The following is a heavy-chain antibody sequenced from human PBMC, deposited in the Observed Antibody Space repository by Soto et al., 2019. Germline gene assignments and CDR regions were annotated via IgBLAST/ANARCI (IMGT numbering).Heavy chain of an antibody. D-gene: IGHD3-9*01. Sequence: GGSMILSCAASGFTFSYYYMSWIRQAPGKGLEWVSYISSSGSTIYYADSVKGRFTISRDNAKNPLYLQMNSLRAEDTAVYYCARGATYYDISNFDYWGQGTLVTVSS. CDR1: GFTFSYYY. J-gene: IGHJ4*02. CDR3: ARGATYYDISNFDY. CDR2: ISSSGSTI. V-gene: IGHV3-11*01.